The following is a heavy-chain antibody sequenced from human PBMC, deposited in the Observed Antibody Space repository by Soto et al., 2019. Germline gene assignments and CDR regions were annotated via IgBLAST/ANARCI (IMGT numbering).Heavy chain of an antibody. CDR1: GYTFTGYY. CDR3: ARGSRAVVTPTEYFQH. CDR2: INPNSGGT. Sequence: ASVKVSCKASGYTFTGYYMHWVRQAPGQGLEWMGWINPNSGGTNYAQKFQGRVTMTRDTSISTAYMELSRLRSDDTAVYYCARGSRAVVTPTEYFQHWGQGTLVTSPQ. D-gene: IGHD2-21*02. V-gene: IGHV1-2*02. J-gene: IGHJ1*01.